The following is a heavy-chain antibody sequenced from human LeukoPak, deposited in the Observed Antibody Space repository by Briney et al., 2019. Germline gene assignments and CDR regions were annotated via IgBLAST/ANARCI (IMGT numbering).Heavy chain of an antibody. CDR2: INSDGTST. J-gene: IGHJ4*02. D-gene: IGHD3-10*01. V-gene: IGHV3-74*01. CDR1: GFALRTYW. Sequence: GGSVRLSCAASGFALRTYWMHWVRQAPGKGLVWVSLINSDGTSTIYADSVKGRFTISRDTAKNTLYLEMNRLRADDTAVYYCTRAGSGSSYDSWGQGTLVTVSS. CDR3: TRAGSGSSYDS.